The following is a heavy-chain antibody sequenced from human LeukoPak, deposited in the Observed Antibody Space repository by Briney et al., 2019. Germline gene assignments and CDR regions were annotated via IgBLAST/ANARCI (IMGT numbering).Heavy chain of an antibody. CDR2: IYPGDPDT. Sequence: GESLKISCKGSGYSFTKYWIGWVRQMPGKGLEWMGIIYPGDPDTTYSPSFQGQVTISADKSISTAYLQWRSLRAWATALYYCARGRGVTATLIYFDYWGQGPLVTVPS. CDR1: GYSFTKYW. V-gene: IGHV5-51*01. CDR3: ARGRGVTATLIYFDY. D-gene: IGHD2-21*02. J-gene: IGHJ4*02.